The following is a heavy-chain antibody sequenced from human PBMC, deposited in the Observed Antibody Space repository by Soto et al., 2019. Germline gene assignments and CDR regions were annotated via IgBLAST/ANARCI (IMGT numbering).Heavy chain of an antibody. CDR3: TTDSGMSPYSFDY. V-gene: IGHV3-15*01. D-gene: IGHD1-26*01. Sequence: GGSLRLPCATSGFTFSKAWVGWVRQAPGKGLEWVGRIMSKTDGGTTDYAAPVKGRFTISRDDSKSTLYLQMNSLKTEDTAFYYCTTDSGMSPYSFDYWGQGTLVTVSS. CDR2: IMSKTDGGTT. J-gene: IGHJ4*02. CDR1: GFTFSKAW.